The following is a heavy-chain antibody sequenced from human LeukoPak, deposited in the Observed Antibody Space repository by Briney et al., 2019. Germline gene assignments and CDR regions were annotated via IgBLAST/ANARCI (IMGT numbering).Heavy chain of an antibody. D-gene: IGHD2-15*01. J-gene: IGHJ4*02. V-gene: IGHV3-53*01. CDR3: ANMWYDY. CDR1: GFTVSSNY. CDR2: IYSGGDT. Sequence: GGSLRLSCAASGFTVSSNYMTWLRQAPGKGLEWVSVIYSGGDTYYADSVKGRFTISRDNSKNTLYLQMNSLRAEDTAVYYCANMWYDYWGQGTLVTVSS.